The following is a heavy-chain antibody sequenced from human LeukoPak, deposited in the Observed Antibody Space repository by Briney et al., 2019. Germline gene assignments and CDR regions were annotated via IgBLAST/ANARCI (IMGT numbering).Heavy chain of an antibody. Sequence: GGSLRLSCAASGFTFDDYAMHWVRQAPVKGLEWVSGISWNSGSIGYADSVKGRFTISRDNAKNSLYLQMNSLRAEDTALYYCAKGQGATLGLFDYWGQGTLVTVSS. D-gene: IGHD1-26*01. J-gene: IGHJ4*02. CDR1: GFTFDDYA. CDR2: ISWNSGSI. V-gene: IGHV3-9*01. CDR3: AKGQGATLGLFDY.